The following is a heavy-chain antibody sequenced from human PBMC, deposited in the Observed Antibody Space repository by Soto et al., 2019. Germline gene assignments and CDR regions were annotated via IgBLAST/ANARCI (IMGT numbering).Heavy chain of an antibody. CDR1: GGTFSSYS. Sequence: QVQLVWSGAEVKKPGSSVKVSCKASGGTFSSYSINWVRQAPGQGLEWMGEIIPIFGTANYAQKFQGRVTITADESTSTAYMELSSLRSEDTAVYYCARDGGRHSGGIDYWGQGTLVTVSS. D-gene: IGHD1-26*01. V-gene: IGHV1-69*01. J-gene: IGHJ4*02. CDR2: IIPIFGTA. CDR3: ARDGGRHSGGIDY.